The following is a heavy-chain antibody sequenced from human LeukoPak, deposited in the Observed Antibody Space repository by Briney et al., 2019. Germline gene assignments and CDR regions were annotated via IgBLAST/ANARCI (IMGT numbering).Heavy chain of an antibody. D-gene: IGHD6-13*01. CDR2: IRNKANSYTT. CDR1: GFTFSDYY. J-gene: IGHJ4*02. V-gene: IGHV3-72*01. CDR3: ARDLAAQRGDY. Sequence: PGGSLRLSCAASGFTFSDYYMDWVRQAPGKGLEWVGRIRNKANSYTTEYAASVKGRFTISRDDSKNSLYLQMNSLKTEDTAVHYCARDLAAQRGDYWGQGTLVTVSS.